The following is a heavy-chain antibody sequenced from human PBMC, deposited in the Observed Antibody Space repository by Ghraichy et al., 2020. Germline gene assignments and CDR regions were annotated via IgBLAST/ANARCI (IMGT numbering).Heavy chain of an antibody. CDR2: IYYSGST. Sequence: SETLSLTCTVSGGSISSYYWSWIRQPPGKGLEWIGYIYYSGSTNYNPSLKSRVTISVDTSKNQFSLKLSSVTAADTAVYYCARTPPEAIFGVVTLLGMDVWGQGTTVTVSS. V-gene: IGHV4-59*01. CDR3: ARTPPEAIFGVVTLLGMDV. CDR1: GGSISSYY. D-gene: IGHD3-3*01. J-gene: IGHJ6*02.